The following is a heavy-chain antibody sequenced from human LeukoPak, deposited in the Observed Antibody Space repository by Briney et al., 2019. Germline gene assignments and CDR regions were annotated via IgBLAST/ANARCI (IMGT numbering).Heavy chain of an antibody. D-gene: IGHD3-22*01. CDR1: GFTFSNAW. J-gene: IGHJ4*02. CDR3: TTDYYDSSGGTYFDY. CDR2: IKSKTDSGTT. V-gene: IGHV3-15*01. Sequence: GGSLRLSCAASGFTFSNAWMSWVRQAPGKGLEWVGRIKSKTDSGTTDYAAPVKGRFTISRDDSKNTLYLQMNSLKTEDTAVYYCTTDYYDSSGGTYFDYWGQGTLVTVSS.